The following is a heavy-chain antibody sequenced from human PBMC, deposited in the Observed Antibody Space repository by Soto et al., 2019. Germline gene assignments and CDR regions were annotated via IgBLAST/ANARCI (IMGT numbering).Heavy chain of an antibody. J-gene: IGHJ4*02. V-gene: IGHV4-30-4*01. CDR3: ARFSGYNYYFDY. CDR2: IYYSGST. Sequence: PSETLSLTCTVSGGSISSGDYYWSWIRQPPGKGLEWIGYIYYSGSTYYNPSLKSRVTISVDTSKNQFSLKLSSVTAADTAVYYCARFSGYNYYFDYWGQGTLVTVSS. D-gene: IGHD3-22*01. CDR1: GGSISSGDYY.